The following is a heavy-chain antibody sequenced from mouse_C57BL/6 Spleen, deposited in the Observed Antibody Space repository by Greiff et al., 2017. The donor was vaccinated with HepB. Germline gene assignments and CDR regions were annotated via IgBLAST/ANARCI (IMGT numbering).Heavy chain of an antibody. CDR3: ARDGASFYAMDY. CDR1: GFTFSDFY. D-gene: IGHD6-1*01. V-gene: IGHV7-1*01. CDR2: SRNKANDYTT. Sequence: EVKLVESGGGLVQSGRSLRLSCATSGFTFSDFYMEWVRQAPGKGLEWIAASRNKANDYTTEYSASVKGRFIVSRDTSQSILYRQMNALRAEDTAIYYCARDGASFYAMDYWGQGTSVTVSS. J-gene: IGHJ4*01.